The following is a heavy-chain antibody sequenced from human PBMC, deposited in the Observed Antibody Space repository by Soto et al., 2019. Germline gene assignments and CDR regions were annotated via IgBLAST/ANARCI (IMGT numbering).Heavy chain of an antibody. CDR3: AKDLAAAGHAYYYYGMDV. CDR1: GFTFSSYG. Sequence: PGGSLRLSCAASGFTFSSYGMHWVRQAPGKGLEWVAVTSYDGSNKYYADSVKGRFTISRDNSKNTLYLQMNSLRAEDTAVYYCAKDLAAAGHAYYYYGMDVWGQGTTVTVSS. V-gene: IGHV3-30*18. CDR2: TSYDGSNK. D-gene: IGHD6-13*01. J-gene: IGHJ6*02.